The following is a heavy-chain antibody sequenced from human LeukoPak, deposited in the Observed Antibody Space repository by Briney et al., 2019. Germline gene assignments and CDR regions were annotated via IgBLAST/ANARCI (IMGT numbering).Heavy chain of an antibody. CDR1: GFTFDDYA. V-gene: IGHV3-9*01. Sequence: GGSLRLSCAASGFTFDDYAMHWVRHAPGKGLEWVSGISWNSGSIGYADSVKGRFTISRDNARNTLYLQMNSLRVEDTAVYYCVKDHTGKEDKWGQGTLVTVSS. CDR3: VKDHTGKEDK. J-gene: IGHJ4*02. D-gene: IGHD1-1*01. CDR2: ISWNSGSI.